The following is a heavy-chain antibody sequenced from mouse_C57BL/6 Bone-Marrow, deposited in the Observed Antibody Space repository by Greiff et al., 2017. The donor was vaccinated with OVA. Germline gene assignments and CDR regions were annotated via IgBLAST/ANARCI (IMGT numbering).Heavy chain of an antibody. CDR2: ISYSGST. CDR1: GYSITSDYA. CDR3: SRASYYYDDSLDY. Sequence: DVKLQESGPGLVKPSQSLSLTCTVTGYSITSDYAWNWIRQFPGNKLEWMGYISYSGSTRYSPSLKSRISITRDTSKNQFFLQLNSVTTEDTATYYCSRASYYYDDSLDYWGQGTTLTVSS. J-gene: IGHJ2*01. V-gene: IGHV3-2*02. D-gene: IGHD1-1*01.